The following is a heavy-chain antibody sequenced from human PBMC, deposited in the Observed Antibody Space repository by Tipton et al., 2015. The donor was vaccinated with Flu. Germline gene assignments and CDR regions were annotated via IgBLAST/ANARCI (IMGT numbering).Heavy chain of an antibody. Sequence: TLSLTCAVYGGSFSGYYWSWIRQPPGKGLEWIGEINHSGSTNYNPSLKSRVTISVDTSKNQFSLKLSSVTAADTAVYYCARLKRRGYYYDSSGYLDYWGQGTLVTVSS. CDR2: INHSGST. CDR3: ARLKRRGYYYDSSGYLDY. J-gene: IGHJ4*02. D-gene: IGHD3-22*01. CDR1: GGSFSGYY. V-gene: IGHV4-34*01.